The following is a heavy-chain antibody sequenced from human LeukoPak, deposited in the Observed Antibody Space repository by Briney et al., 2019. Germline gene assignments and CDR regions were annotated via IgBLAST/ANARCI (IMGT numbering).Heavy chain of an antibody. CDR3: AGRYCPPNICYVGAVAGYDY. Sequence: PGGSLRLSCAASGFTFSSYAMHWVRQAPGKGLEWVAVISYDGSNKYYADSVKGRFTISRDNSKNTLYLQMNSLRAEDTAVYYCAGRYCPPNICYVGAVAGYDYWGQGTLVTVSS. V-gene: IGHV3-30-3*01. CDR1: GFTFSSYA. D-gene: IGHD6-19*01. J-gene: IGHJ4*02. CDR2: ISYDGSNK.